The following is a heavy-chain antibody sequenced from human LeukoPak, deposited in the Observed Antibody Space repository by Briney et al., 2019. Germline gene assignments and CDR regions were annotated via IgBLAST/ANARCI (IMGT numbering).Heavy chain of an antibody. CDR3: ARDRTRGSYYPSWFDP. D-gene: IGHD1-26*01. J-gene: IGHJ5*02. Sequence: SVKVSCKASGGTFSSYAISWVRQAPGQGLEWMGGIIPIFGTANYAQKFQGRVTITADESTSTAYMELSSLRSEDTAVYYCARDRTRGSYYPSWFDPWGQGTLVTVSS. CDR1: GGTFSSYA. CDR2: IIPIFGTA. V-gene: IGHV1-69*13.